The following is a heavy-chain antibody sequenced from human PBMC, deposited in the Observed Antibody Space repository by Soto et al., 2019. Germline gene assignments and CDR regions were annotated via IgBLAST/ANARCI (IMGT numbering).Heavy chain of an antibody. D-gene: IGHD6-6*01. CDR3: ARASGRSSSDLDY. J-gene: IGHJ4*02. V-gene: IGHV1-69*05. Sequence: SVKVSCKASGGTFSSYAISWVRQAPGQGLEWMGGIIPIFGTANYAQKLQGRVTMTTDTSTSTAYMELRSLRSDDTAVYYCARASGRSSSDLDYWGQGTLVTVSS. CDR2: IIPIFGTA. CDR1: GGTFSSYA.